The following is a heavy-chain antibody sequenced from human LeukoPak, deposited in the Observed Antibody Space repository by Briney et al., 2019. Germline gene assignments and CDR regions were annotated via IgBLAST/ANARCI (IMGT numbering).Heavy chain of an antibody. CDR2: ISYDGSNK. CDR1: GFTFSSYA. J-gene: IGHJ4*03. Sequence: PGGSLRLSCAASGFTFSSYAMHWVRQAPGKGLEWVAVISYDGSNKYYADSVKGRFTISRDNSKNTLYLQMNSLRAEDTAVYYCARDQSQWLWDYWGQGTTVTVSS. D-gene: IGHD6-19*01. V-gene: IGHV3-30-3*01. CDR3: ARDQSQWLWDY.